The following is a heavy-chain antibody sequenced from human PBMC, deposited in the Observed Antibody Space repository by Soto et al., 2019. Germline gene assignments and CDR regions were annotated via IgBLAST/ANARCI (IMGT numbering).Heavy chain of an antibody. V-gene: IGHV1-18*01. D-gene: IGHD2-2*01. CDR1: GYTFTSYG. CDR3: AKLGYCSSTNSFWTILGSCAFDI. Sequence: QVQLVQSGAEVKQPGASVKVSCKASGYTFTSYGISWVRQAPGQGLEWMGWISAYNGNTNYAQKLQGRVTMTTDTSTSTAYMELRSLRSDDTPVYYCAKLGYCSSTNSFWTILGSCAFDIWGQGTMVTVSS. J-gene: IGHJ3*02. CDR2: ISAYNGNT.